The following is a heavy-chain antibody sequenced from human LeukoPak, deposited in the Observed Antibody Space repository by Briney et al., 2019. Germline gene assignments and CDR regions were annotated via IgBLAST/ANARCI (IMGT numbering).Heavy chain of an antibody. J-gene: IGHJ6*02. CDR3: AMSRGGSTSAYGLDV. V-gene: IGHV3-23*01. CDR1: GFTFSSYA. Sequence: PGGSLRLSCAASGFTFSSYAMSWVRQAPVKGQKWVSAISGSGGSTYYADSVKGRFTISRDNSKNTLYLQMNSLRAEDTAIYYCAMSRGGSTSAYGLDVWGQGTTVTVFS. CDR2: ISGSGGST. D-gene: IGHD2-2*01.